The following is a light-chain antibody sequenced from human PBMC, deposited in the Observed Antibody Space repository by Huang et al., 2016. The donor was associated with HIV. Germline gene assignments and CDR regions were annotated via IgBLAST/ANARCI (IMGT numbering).Light chain of an antibody. V-gene: IGKV3-11*01. J-gene: IGKJ2*01. Sequence: EIVLTQSPATLSLSPGEGATLSCRASQSISSYLAWYQHKPGQAPRLLIYGASTRATGMPARFSGGGSGTDFTLTISRLEPEDFAVYYCQQRSNWPPYTFGQGTKLEIK. CDR2: GAS. CDR1: QSISSY. CDR3: QQRSNWPPYT.